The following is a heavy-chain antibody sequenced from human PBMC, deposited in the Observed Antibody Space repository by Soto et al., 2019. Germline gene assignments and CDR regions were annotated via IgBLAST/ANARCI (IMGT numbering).Heavy chain of an antibody. CDR3: AKHAVQEWLRFGYFDL. V-gene: IGHV3-23*01. J-gene: IGHJ2*01. D-gene: IGHD5-12*01. Sequence: EVQLLESGGGLVQPGGSLRLSCAASGFTFSSYAMSWVLQAPGKGLDWVSAISGSGGSTYYADSVKGRFTISRDNSKNTLYLQINSLRAEDTAVYYCAKHAVQEWLRFGYFDLWGRGTLVTVSS. CDR1: GFTFSSYA. CDR2: ISGSGGST.